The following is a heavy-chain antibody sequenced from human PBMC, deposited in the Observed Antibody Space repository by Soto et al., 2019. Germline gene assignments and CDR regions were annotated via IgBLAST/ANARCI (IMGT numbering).Heavy chain of an antibody. D-gene: IGHD3-10*01. CDR2: IYPGESDT. V-gene: IGHV5-51*01. Sequence: PGESLKISCKGSGYSFTSYWTGWVRQMPGKGLEWMGIIYPGESDTRYSPSFQGQVTISADKSISTAYLQWSSLKASDTSMYFCARLGAYGSGIYYYGMDVWGQGTTVTVSS. CDR3: ARLGAYGSGIYYYGMDV. CDR1: GYSFTSYW. J-gene: IGHJ6*02.